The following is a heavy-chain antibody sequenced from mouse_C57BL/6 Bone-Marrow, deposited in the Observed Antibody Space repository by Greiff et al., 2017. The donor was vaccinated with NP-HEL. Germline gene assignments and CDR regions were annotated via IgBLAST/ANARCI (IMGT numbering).Heavy chain of an antibody. Sequence: VQLQQPGAELVTPGASVKLSCKASGYTFTSYWMHWVKQRPGQGLEWIGMIHPNSGSTNYNEKFKSKATLTVDKSSSTAYMQLSSLTSEDSAVYYCARLRPTVVPMDYWGQGTSVTVSS. CDR2: IHPNSGST. CDR3: ARLRPTVVPMDY. CDR1: GYTFTSYW. V-gene: IGHV1-64*01. D-gene: IGHD1-1*01. J-gene: IGHJ4*01.